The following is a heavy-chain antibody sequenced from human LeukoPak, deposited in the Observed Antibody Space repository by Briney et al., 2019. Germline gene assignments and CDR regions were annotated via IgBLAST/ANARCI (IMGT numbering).Heavy chain of an antibody. V-gene: IGHV1-8*01. D-gene: IGHD3-22*01. Sequence: ASVKVSCKASGYTFTSYDINWVRQATGQDLEWMGWMKPNRGNAGYAQKFQGRVTMTRNTSISTAYMELSNLRPEDTAVYYCARDYYDSSGYYGGDDAFDIWGQGTMVTVSS. CDR2: MKPNRGNA. J-gene: IGHJ3*02. CDR3: ARDYYDSSGYYGGDDAFDI. CDR1: GYTFTSYD.